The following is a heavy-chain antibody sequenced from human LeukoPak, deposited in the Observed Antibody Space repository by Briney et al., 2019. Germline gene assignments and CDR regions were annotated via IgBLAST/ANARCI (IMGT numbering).Heavy chain of an antibody. D-gene: IGHD6-19*01. CDR1: GFTFSSYA. CDR3: AKEVSWRVAGTMGLDY. Sequence: GGSLRLSCAASGFTFSSYAMSWVRQAPGKGLEWVSTITTRSGSTYYADSVRGRFTICRDNSKNTLYLQMNSLRAEDTAVYYCAKEVSWRVAGTMGLDYWGQGTLVTVSS. CDR2: ITTRSGST. J-gene: IGHJ4*02. V-gene: IGHV3-23*01.